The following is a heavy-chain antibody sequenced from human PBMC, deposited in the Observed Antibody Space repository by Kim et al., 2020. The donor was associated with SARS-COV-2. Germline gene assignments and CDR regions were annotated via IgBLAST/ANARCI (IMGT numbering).Heavy chain of an antibody. V-gene: IGHV3-30*03. CDR1: GFSFNSFA. CDR3: ARDNYYFLMTLSDDSEGLDV. CDR2: ISYDGRKK. Sequence: GGSLRLSCAASGFSFNSFAMNWVRQAPGKGLEWVALISYDGRKKYYADSVKGRFTISRDNSKNTLYLQMNSLRAEDTAVYYCARDNYYFLMTLSDDSEGLDVWGQGTTVTVSS. D-gene: IGHD3-9*01. J-gene: IGHJ6*02.